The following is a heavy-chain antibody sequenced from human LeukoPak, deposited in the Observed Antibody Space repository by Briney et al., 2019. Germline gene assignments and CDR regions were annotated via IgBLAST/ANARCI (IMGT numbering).Heavy chain of an antibody. CDR3: ARSYYGSGSYYLS. D-gene: IGHD3-10*01. J-gene: IGHJ5*02. CDR2: INPNSGGT. V-gene: IGHV1-2*02. Sequence: ASVKVSCKASGYTFTGYYMHWVRQAPGHGLEWMGWINPNSGGTNYAQKFQGRVTMTRDTSISTAYMELSRLRSDDTAVYYCARSYYGSGSYYLSWGQGTLVTVSS. CDR1: GYTFTGYY.